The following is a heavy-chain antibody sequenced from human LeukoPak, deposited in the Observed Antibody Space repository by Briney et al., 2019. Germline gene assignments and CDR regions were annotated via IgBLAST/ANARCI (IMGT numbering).Heavy chain of an antibody. CDR2: IRYDGSNK. Sequence: GRSLRLSCAASGFTFSSYGMHWVRQAPGKGLEWVAVIRYDGSNKYYADSVKGRFTISRDNSKNTLYLQMNSLRAEDTAVYYCARDSSVVPAAIAYYYYYYGMDVWGQGTTVTVSS. J-gene: IGHJ6*02. CDR3: ARDSSVVPAAIAYYYYYYGMDV. D-gene: IGHD2-2*01. V-gene: IGHV3-33*01. CDR1: GFTFSSYG.